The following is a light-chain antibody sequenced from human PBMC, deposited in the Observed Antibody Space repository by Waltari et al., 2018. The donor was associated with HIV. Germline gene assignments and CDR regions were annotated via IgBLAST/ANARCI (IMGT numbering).Light chain of an antibody. CDR2: AAS. J-gene: IGKJ5*01. CDR3: QQYGGAPLIT. CDR1: PSVSRTY. V-gene: IGKV3-20*01. Sequence: EIVLTQSPGTLSLSPGERATLPCGASPSVSRTYSAWYQQKPGQAPRLLIYAASSRAAGILDRFSGSGSGTDFTLTISRLEPEDFAVYYCQQYGGAPLITFGQGTRLEIK.